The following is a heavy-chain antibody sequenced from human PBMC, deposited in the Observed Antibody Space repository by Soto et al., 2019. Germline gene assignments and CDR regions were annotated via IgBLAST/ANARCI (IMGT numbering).Heavy chain of an antibody. D-gene: IGHD3-10*01. CDR3: ARSTRGYYGSGSYSPFDY. CDR1: GGSIISSSYY. J-gene: IGHJ4*02. Sequence: SETLSLTCTVSGGSIISSSYYFCCIRQPPWKGLEWIGSIYYSGSTYYNPSLKSRVTISVDTSKNQFSLRLSSVTAADTAVYYCARSTRGYYGSGSYSPFDYWGQGTLVTVSS. V-gene: IGHV4-39*01. CDR2: IYYSGST.